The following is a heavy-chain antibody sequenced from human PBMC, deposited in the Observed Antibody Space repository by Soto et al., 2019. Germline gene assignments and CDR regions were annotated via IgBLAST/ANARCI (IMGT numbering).Heavy chain of an antibody. J-gene: IGHJ4*02. CDR2: IIPIFGTA. CDR3: ARDRFDYDYVWGSYRPQHHPIFDY. Sequence: ASVKVSCKASGGTFSSYAISWVRQAPGQGLEWMGGIIPIFGTANYAQKFQGRVTITADKSTSTAYTELSSLRSEDTAVYYCARDRFDYDYVWGSYRPQHHPIFDYWGQGTLVTVSS. CDR1: GGTFSSYA. V-gene: IGHV1-69*06. D-gene: IGHD3-16*02.